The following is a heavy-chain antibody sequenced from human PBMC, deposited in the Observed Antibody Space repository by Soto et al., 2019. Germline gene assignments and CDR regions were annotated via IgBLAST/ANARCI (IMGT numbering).Heavy chain of an antibody. Sequence: EVQLVESGGGLVQPGGSLKLSCAASGFTFSGSAMHWVRQASGKGLEWVGRIRSKANSYATAYAASVKGRFTISRDDSKNTAYLQMNSLKTEDTAVYYCTRLVEVVVAVPFDYWGQGTLVTVSS. CDR1: GFTFSGSA. CDR2: IRSKANSYAT. V-gene: IGHV3-73*02. J-gene: IGHJ4*02. CDR3: TRLVEVVVAVPFDY. D-gene: IGHD2-15*01.